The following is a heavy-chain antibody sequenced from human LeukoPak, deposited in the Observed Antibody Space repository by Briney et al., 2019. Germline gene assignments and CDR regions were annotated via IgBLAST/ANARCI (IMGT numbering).Heavy chain of an antibody. CDR1: GFTFSYYG. CDR2: MCYDGTDK. V-gene: IGHV3-30*02. J-gene: IGHJ4*02. D-gene: IGHD6-13*01. CDR3: ARDLTYNSWYYFDS. Sequence: GGSLRLSCAASGFTFSYYGMHWGRQAPGKGLEWVTFMCYDGTDKYYADSVKGRFTISRDNSNNTLSLHMNSLRAEDTAVYYCARDLTYNSWYYFDSWGQGTLVTVSS.